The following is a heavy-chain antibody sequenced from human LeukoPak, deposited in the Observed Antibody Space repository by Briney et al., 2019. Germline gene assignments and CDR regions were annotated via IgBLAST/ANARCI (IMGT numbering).Heavy chain of an antibody. CDR2: INAGNGNT. Sequence: ASVKVSCKASGYTFTSYAMHWVRQAPGQRLEWMGWINAGNGNTKYSQKFRGRVTITRDTSASTAYMELSSLRSEDTAVYYCARGVGAPYYFDYWGQGTLVTVSS. CDR1: GYTFTSYA. V-gene: IGHV1-3*01. J-gene: IGHJ4*02. D-gene: IGHD1-26*01. CDR3: ARGVGAPYYFDY.